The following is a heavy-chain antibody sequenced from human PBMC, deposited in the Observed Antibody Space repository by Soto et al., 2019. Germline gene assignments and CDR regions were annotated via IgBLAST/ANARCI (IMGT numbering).Heavy chain of an antibody. J-gene: IGHJ6*02. Sequence: QVQLVQSGAEVKKPGSSVKVSCKASGGTFSSYGVSWVRQAPGQGLEWMGGIIPIFGTANHAQKFQGRVTTTAXXXTXXDCMELSSLRSEDTAVYYRARSGARPGDYYYGMDVWAQGSTVTVSS. V-gene: IGHV1-69*12. CDR2: IIPIFGTA. CDR3: ARSGARPGDYYYGMDV. D-gene: IGHD3-10*01. CDR1: GGTFSSYG.